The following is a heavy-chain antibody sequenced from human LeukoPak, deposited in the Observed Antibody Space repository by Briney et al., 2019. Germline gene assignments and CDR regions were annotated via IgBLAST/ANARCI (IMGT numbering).Heavy chain of an antibody. Sequence: ASVKVSCKASGYTFTVYYKHWVRQAPGQGFEWMGWINPNSGGTNYAQKFQGRVTMTRDMSTSTVYMELSSLRSEDTAVYYCARDGSDTKRSFDPWGQGTLVTVSS. CDR3: ARDGSDTKRSFDP. D-gene: IGHD2-2*01. CDR1: GYTFTVYY. V-gene: IGHV1-2*02. CDR2: INPNSGGT. J-gene: IGHJ5*02.